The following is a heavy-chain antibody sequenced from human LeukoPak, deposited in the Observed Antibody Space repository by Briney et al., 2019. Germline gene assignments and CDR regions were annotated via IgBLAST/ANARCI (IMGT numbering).Heavy chain of an antibody. J-gene: IGHJ4*02. V-gene: IGHV4-39*01. Sequence: SETLSLTCTVSGGSISSSSYYWGWIRQPPGKGLEWIGGIYYSGSTYYNPSLKSRVTISVDTSKNQFSLKLSSVTAADTAVYYCARHPLLWDYGSGSYYPGYWGQGTLVTVSS. CDR1: GGSISSSSYY. D-gene: IGHD3-10*01. CDR3: ARHPLLWDYGSGSYYPGY. CDR2: IYYSGST.